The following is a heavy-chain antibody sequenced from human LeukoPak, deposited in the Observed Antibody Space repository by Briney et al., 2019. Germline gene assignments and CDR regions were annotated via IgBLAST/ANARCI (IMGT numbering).Heavy chain of an antibody. D-gene: IGHD6-19*01. CDR3: ASSGGSSGWYMSFDY. CDR2: IIPIFGTA. Sequence: ASVKVSCKASGGTFSSYAISWVRQAPGQGLEWMGGIIPIFGTANYAQKFQGRVTITTDESTSTAYMELSSLRSEDTAVYYCASSGGSSGWYMSFDYWGQGTLATVSS. J-gene: IGHJ4*02. CDR1: GGTFSSYA. V-gene: IGHV1-69*05.